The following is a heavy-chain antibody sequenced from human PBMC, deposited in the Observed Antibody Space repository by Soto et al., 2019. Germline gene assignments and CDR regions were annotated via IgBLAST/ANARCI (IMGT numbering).Heavy chain of an antibody. CDR1: GVSISSHY. V-gene: IGHV4-59*08. J-gene: IGHJ6*02. CDR3: ARRGAAAGHYYYGMDV. CDR2: IYYSGST. Sequence: SETLSLTCTVSGVSISSHYWSWIRQPPGKGLEWIGCIYYSGSTNYNPSLKSRVTISIDTSKNQFSLKLSSVTAADTAVYYCARRGAAAGHYYYGMDVSGQGTTVTVSS. D-gene: IGHD6-13*01.